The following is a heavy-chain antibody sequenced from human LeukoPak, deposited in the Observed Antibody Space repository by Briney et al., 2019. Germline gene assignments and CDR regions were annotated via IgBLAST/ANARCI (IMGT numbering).Heavy chain of an antibody. CDR3: ARDGVGATDYYYMDV. Sequence: ASVKVSCKASGGTFSSYAISWVRQAPGQGLEWMGGIIPIFGTANYAQKFQGRVTITADESTSTAYMELSSLRSEDTAVYYCARDGVGATDYYYMDVWGKGTTVTVSS. D-gene: IGHD1-26*01. CDR2: IIPIFGTA. CDR1: GGTFSSYA. J-gene: IGHJ6*03. V-gene: IGHV1-69*01.